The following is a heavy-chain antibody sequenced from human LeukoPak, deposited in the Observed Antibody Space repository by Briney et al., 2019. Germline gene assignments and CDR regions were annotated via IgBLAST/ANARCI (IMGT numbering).Heavy chain of an antibody. CDR1: GFTVSSNY. V-gene: IGHV3-66*01. Sequence: GGSLRLSCAASGFTVSSNYMSWVRQAPGKGLEWVSVIYSGGSTYYADSVKGRFTISRDNSKNTLYLQMNSLRAEDTAVYYCAGGSGSYYHGFGYWGQGTLVTVSS. CDR3: AGGSGSYYHGFGY. D-gene: IGHD3-10*01. J-gene: IGHJ4*02. CDR2: IYSGGST.